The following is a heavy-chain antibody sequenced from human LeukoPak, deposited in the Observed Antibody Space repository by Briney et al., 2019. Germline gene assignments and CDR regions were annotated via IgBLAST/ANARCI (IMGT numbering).Heavy chain of an antibody. CDR3: AKAMGGLLWFGETPIDY. J-gene: IGHJ4*02. V-gene: IGHV3-9*01. D-gene: IGHD3-10*01. Sequence: GGSLRLSCAASGFTFDDYAMHWVRQAPGKGLEWVSGISWNSGSIGYADSVKGRFTISRDNAKNSLYLQMNSLRAEDTALYYCAKAMGGLLWFGETPIDYWGQGTLVTVSS. CDR2: ISWNSGSI. CDR1: GFTFDDYA.